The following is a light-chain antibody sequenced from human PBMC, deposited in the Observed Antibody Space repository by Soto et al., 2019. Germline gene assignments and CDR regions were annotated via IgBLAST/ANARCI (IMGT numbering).Light chain of an antibody. V-gene: IGLV1-44*01. J-gene: IGLJ3*02. Sequence: QSVLTQPPSASGTPGQRVTIACSGSSSNIGSNTVNLYQQLPGTAPKLLIASNNQRPSGVPDRFSGSKSGTSASLAISGLQSEEEADYYCAAWDDSLNGWVFGGGTKLTVL. CDR1: SSNIGSNT. CDR2: SNN. CDR3: AAWDDSLNGWV.